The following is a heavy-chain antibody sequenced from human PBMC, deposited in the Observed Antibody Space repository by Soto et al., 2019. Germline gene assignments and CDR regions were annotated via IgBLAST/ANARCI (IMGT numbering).Heavy chain of an antibody. CDR1: GGSISSSSHY. V-gene: IGHV4-39*07. CDR2: IYYSGNT. J-gene: IGHJ4*02. CDR3: TRGGDPYKTGH. Sequence: PSETLSLTCTVSGGSISSSSHYWGWIRQPPGKGLEWIGSIYYSGNTYYNPSLKSRVTISVDTAKNQFSLKLTSVTTADTAIYYCTRGGDPYKTGHWGQGTLVTVSS. D-gene: IGHD2-21*01.